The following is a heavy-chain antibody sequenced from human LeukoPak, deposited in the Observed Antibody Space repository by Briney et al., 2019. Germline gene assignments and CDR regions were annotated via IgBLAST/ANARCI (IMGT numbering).Heavy chain of an antibody. J-gene: IGHJ4*02. D-gene: IGHD1-26*01. V-gene: IGHV3-48*02. CDR1: GFTFSTYS. CDR2: ISSSSRNI. CDR3: ARGEWELEGFDY. Sequence: PGGSLRLSCAASGFTFSTYSMNWVRQAPGKGLEWVAYISSSSRNIYHADSVKGRFTISRDNVKNSLYLQMNSLRDEDAAVYYCARGEWELEGFDYWGQGTLVTVSS.